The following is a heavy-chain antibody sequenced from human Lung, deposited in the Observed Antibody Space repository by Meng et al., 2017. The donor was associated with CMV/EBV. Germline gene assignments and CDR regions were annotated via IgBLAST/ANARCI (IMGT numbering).Heavy chain of an antibody. CDR2: ISSSGYTL. CDR1: GFTFSSYE. V-gene: IGHV3-48*03. J-gene: IGHJ6*02. Sequence: SCVASGFTFSSYEMNWVRQAPEKGLEWVSHISSSGYTLHYADSVKGRFTISRDNAKNSLYLQMKNLRPEDTAVYYCARDSISYGSGSFDMFVWGQGNXVTVSS. D-gene: IGHD3-10*01. CDR3: ARDSISYGSGSFDMFV.